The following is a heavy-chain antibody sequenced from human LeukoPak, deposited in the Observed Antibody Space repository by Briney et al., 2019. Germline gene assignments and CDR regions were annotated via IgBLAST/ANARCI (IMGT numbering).Heavy chain of an antibody. CDR2: ISWNSGSI. Sequence: GGSLRLSCAASGFTFDDYAMHWVRQAPGKGLEWVSGISWNSGSIGYADSVKGRFTISRDNAKNSLYLQMNSLRAEDTAVYYCAKEGIAYCGGDCFYFDYWGQGTLVTVSS. CDR1: GFTFDDYA. D-gene: IGHD2-21*02. CDR3: AKEGIAYCGGDCFYFDY. J-gene: IGHJ4*02. V-gene: IGHV3-9*01.